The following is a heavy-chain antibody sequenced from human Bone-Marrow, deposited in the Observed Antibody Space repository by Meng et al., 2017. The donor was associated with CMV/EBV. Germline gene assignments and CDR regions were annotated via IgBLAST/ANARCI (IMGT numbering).Heavy chain of an antibody. D-gene: IGHD3-16*01. CDR3: AKDQLLFGGPNAYFDD. Sequence: GGSLRLSCTASGFTFDTYGMHWVRQAPGKRLEWVAFIRHDGSNKFYGDSVKGRFTISRDNSKNTLYLQMNSLRAEETAMYYCAKDQLLFGGPNAYFDDWGQGTRVTVSS. CDR2: IRHDGSNK. J-gene: IGHJ4*02. CDR1: GFTFDTYG. V-gene: IGHV3-30*02.